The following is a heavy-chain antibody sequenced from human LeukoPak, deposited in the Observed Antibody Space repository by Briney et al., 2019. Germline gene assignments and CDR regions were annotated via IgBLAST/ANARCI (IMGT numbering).Heavy chain of an antibody. CDR3: AKDYSSSWYGHFDY. V-gene: IGHV3-30*18. J-gene: IGHJ4*02. D-gene: IGHD6-13*01. CDR1: GFTFSSYG. Sequence: GGSLRLSCAASGFTFSSYGMHGVRQAPGKGLEWVAVISYDGSNKYYADSVKGRFTISRDNSKNTLYLQMNSLRAEDTAVYYCAKDYSSSWYGHFDYWGQGTLVTVSS. CDR2: ISYDGSNK.